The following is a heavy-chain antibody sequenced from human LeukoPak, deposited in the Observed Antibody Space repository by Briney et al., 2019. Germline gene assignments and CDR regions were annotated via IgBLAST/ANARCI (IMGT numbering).Heavy chain of an antibody. D-gene: IGHD3-3*01. Sequence: GGSLRLSCLASGLTFSRYAMHWVRQAPGKGLEHVSVISSNGGSTYYADSVKGRFTISRDNSKNTLYLQMSSLRAEDTAVYYCVKAYYDFWSAYANWFDPWGQGTLVTVSS. V-gene: IGHV3-64D*09. J-gene: IGHJ5*02. CDR3: VKAYYDFWSAYANWFDP. CDR2: ISSNGGST. CDR1: GLTFSRYA.